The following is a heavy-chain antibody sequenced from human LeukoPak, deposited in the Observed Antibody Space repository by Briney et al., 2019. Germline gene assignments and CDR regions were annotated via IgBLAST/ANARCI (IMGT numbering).Heavy chain of an antibody. D-gene: IGHD6-19*01. J-gene: IGHJ4*02. Sequence: GGSLRLSCAASGYTFSSYSTNWVRQAPGGGLEWLSYISSSSSTIYYADSVKGRFTISRDNAKNSLYLQMNSMRDEDTALYYCARKGQIAVAGSFDYWRQGTLVTVSS. CDR1: GYTFSSYS. V-gene: IGHV3-48*02. CDR3: ARKGQIAVAGSFDY. CDR2: ISSSSSTI.